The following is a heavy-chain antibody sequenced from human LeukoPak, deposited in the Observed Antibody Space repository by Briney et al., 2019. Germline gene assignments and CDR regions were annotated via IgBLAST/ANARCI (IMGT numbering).Heavy chain of an antibody. CDR1: GGSISNYY. CDR3: ARGGGIVATVDDAFDI. CDR2: IYYSGST. D-gene: IGHD5-12*01. V-gene: IGHV4-59*01. J-gene: IGHJ3*02. Sequence: SETLSLTCTVSGGSISNYYWSWIRQPPGKGLEWIGYIYYSGSTNYNPSLKSRVTISVDTSKNQFSLKLSSVTAADTAVYYCARGGGIVATVDDAFDIWGQGTMVTVSS.